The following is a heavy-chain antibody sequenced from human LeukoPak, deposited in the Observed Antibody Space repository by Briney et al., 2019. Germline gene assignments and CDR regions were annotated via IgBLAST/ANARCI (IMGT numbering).Heavy chain of an antibody. CDR2: IYYSVST. V-gene: IGHV4-59*08. J-gene: IGHJ4*02. D-gene: IGHD3-16*01. Sequence: SETLSLTCDVSGGSISSYYWSWIRQPPGKGLEWIGYIYYSVSTNYNPSLKSRVTISVDTSKNQFSLKLSSVTAADTAVYYCARGWGYFDYWGQGALVTVPS. CDR3: ARGWGYFDY. CDR1: GGSISSYY.